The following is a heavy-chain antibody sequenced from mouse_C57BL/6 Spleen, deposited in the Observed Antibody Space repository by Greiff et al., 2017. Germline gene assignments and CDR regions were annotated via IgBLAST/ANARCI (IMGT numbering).Heavy chain of an antibody. CDR1: GFTFSSYT. V-gene: IGHV5-9*01. CDR3: ARQYGYWYFDV. Sequence: EVNVVESGGGLVKPGGSLKLSCAASGFTFSSYTMSWVRQTPEKRLEWVATISGGGGNTYYPDSVKGRFTISRDNAKNTLYLQMSSLRSEDTALYYCARQYGYWYFDVWGTGTTVTVSS. CDR2: ISGGGGNT. J-gene: IGHJ1*03. D-gene: IGHD1-1*02.